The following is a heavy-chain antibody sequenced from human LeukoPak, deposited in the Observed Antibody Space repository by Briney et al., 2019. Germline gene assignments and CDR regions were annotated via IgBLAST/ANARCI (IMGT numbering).Heavy chain of an antibody. J-gene: IGHJ6*03. V-gene: IGHV3-23*01. D-gene: IGHD6-13*01. CDR3: AKDYYSSSQVDIYYYMEV. CDR1: GFSFSSYA. CDR2: ISGGGDKT. Sequence: GGSLRLSCEGSGFSFSSYAMSWVRQAPGKGLEWVSGISGGGDKTYYEESVKGRFTISRDNFRRTLYLQMNSLRAEDAAVYYCAKDYYSSSQVDIYYYMEVWGKGTTVTVSS.